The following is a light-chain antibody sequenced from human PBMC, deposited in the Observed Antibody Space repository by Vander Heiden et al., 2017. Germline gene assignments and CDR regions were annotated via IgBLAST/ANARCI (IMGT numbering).Light chain of an antibody. V-gene: IGKV3-15*01. Sequence: ETVMTQSPATLSVSPGESATLSCRASQSVSSSLAWYQQNPGQAPRLLIYGASTRAAGIPARFSGSGSGTEFTLTISSLQSEDFAVYYCQQYNNWPPLTFGGGTKVEIK. J-gene: IGKJ4*01. CDR3: QQYNNWPPLT. CDR1: QSVSSS. CDR2: GAS.